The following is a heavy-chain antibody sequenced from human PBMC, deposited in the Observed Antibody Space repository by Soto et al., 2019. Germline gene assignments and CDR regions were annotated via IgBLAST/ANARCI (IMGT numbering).Heavy chain of an antibody. V-gene: IGHV3-23*01. CDR2: ISGSGGST. Sequence: GGSLRLSCAASGFTFSPYAMSWVRQAPGKGLERVSSISGSGGSTHYADSVKGRFTVSRDNSKRALSLQMSSLREEDTATYYCAKGLRRLLRTQYYYGLDVWGRGTTVTVSS. CDR1: GFTFSPYA. D-gene: IGHD3-10*01. J-gene: IGHJ6*02. CDR3: AKGLRRLLRTQYYYGLDV.